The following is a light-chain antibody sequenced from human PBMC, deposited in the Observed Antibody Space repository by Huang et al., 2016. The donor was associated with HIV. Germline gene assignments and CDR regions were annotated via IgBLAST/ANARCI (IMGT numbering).Light chain of an antibody. CDR2: LGS. CDR1: QSLLHTNGYSY. V-gene: IGKV2-28*01. Sequence: DIVMTQTPLSLPVTLGEPASISCRSSQSLLHTNGYSYLHWYLQKPGQSPHLLIYLGSNRASGVPDRFSGSGSGTDFTLKINRVEADDVGIYYCMQVLQTPRTFGQGTKVEIK. CDR3: MQVLQTPRT. J-gene: IGKJ1*01.